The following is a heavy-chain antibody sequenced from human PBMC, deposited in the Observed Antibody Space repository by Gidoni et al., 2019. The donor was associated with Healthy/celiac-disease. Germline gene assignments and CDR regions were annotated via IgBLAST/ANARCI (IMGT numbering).Heavy chain of an antibody. J-gene: IGHJ4*02. CDR1: GCNFSSYG. D-gene: IGHD3-22*01. Sequence: QVKLVESGGGVVKPGGSLRLSCAACGCNFSSYGMHWVRQAPGKGLGCVAVISYDGSNKYYADSVKGRFTISRDNSKNTLYLQMNSLRAEDTAVYYCAKDYYDSSGYWIDYWGQGTLVTVSS. CDR2: ISYDGSNK. V-gene: IGHV3-30*18. CDR3: AKDYYDSSGYWIDY.